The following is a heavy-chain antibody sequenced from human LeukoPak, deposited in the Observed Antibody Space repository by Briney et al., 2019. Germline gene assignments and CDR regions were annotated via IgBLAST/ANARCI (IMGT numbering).Heavy chain of an antibody. D-gene: IGHD6-19*01. CDR2: ISGSGDNT. J-gene: IGHJ4*02. V-gene: IGHV3-23*01. Sequence: PGGSLRLSCAASGFTFSSHAMSWVRQAPGKGLEWVAEISGSGDNTNYADSVKGRFTIPRDNSKNTLYLQMNSLRAEDTAVYHCAKDGRSYSSGWPPFDYWGQGALVTVSS. CDR1: GFTFSSHA. CDR3: AKDGRSYSSGWPPFDY.